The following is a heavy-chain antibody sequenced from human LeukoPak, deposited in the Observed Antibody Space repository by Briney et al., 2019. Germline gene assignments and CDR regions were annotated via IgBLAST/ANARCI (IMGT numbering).Heavy chain of an antibody. CDR1: GFTFSSYA. Sequence: PGGSLRLSCAASGFTFSSYAMSWVRQAPGKGLEWVSAISGSGGSTYYADSVKGRFTISRDNAKNTLYLQMNSLRAEDTAVYYCARGGFRAYYCDSWGQGTLVTVSS. J-gene: IGHJ4*02. D-gene: IGHD3-10*01. CDR3: ARGGFRAYYCDS. CDR2: ISGSGGST. V-gene: IGHV3-23*01.